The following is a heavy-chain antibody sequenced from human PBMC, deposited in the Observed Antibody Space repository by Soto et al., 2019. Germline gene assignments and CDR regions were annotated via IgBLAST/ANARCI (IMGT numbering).Heavy chain of an antibody. D-gene: IGHD3-3*01. J-gene: IGHJ5*02. CDR1: GGSTSRYY. Sequence: SETLSLTCTVSGGSTSRYYWNWIRQPPGKGLEWIGEIDHSGYTNYNPSLKSRVTISVDTSKNQFSLRLTSVTAADTAVYYCARVRDWFDPWGQGTLVTVSS. CDR2: IDHSGYT. V-gene: IGHV4-34*01. CDR3: ARVRDWFDP.